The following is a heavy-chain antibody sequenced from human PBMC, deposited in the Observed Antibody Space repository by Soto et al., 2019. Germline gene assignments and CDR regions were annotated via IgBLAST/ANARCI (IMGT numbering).Heavy chain of an antibody. J-gene: IGHJ4*02. CDR2: TYYRSKWYN. D-gene: IGHD1-26*01. CDR1: GGIVSGNSGA. V-gene: IGHV6-1*01. CDR3: EREGVGVTEKDFAY. Sequence: SLFRSNRGGIVSGNSGACDCSSQSPSRSLEWLGRTYYRSKWYNDYAVSVKSRITSNPDTSKNQFSLQLNSVTPEDRAVYYCEREGVGVTEKDFAYWGQGPVVTVSS.